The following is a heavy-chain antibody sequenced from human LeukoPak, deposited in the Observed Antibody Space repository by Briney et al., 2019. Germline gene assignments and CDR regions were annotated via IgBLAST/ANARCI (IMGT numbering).Heavy chain of an antibody. D-gene: IGHD3-22*01. CDR1: GGTFRSNA. Sequence: SVKVSCKASGGTFRSNAISWVRQAPGQGLEWMGGIIPIFGTANYAQKFQGRVTITADESTSTAYMELSSLRSEDTAVYYCARGGTYYYDSIGAFDIWGQGTMVTVSS. CDR2: IIPIFGTA. V-gene: IGHV1-69*13. J-gene: IGHJ3*02. CDR3: ARGGTYYYDSIGAFDI.